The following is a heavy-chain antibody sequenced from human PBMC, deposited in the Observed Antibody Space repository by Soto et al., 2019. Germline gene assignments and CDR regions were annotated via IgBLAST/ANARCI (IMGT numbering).Heavy chain of an antibody. D-gene: IGHD4-4*01. CDR3: ARGRDSNYEMDV. Sequence: ASLKVSCKASGYTFTGYYMHWVRQAPGQGLEWMGWINPNSGGTNYAQKFQGWVTMTRDTSISTAYMELSRLRSDDTAVYYCARGRDSNYEMDVWGQGXTVTVYS. J-gene: IGHJ6*02. V-gene: IGHV1-2*04. CDR2: INPNSGGT. CDR1: GYTFTGYY.